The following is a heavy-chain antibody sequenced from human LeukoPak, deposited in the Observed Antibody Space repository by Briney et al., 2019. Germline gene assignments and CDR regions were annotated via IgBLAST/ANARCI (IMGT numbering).Heavy chain of an antibody. Sequence: QPGGPLRLSCAASGLTFSSYAMSWVRQAPGKGLEWVSAISGSGGSTYYADSVKGRFTISRDNSKNTLYLQMNSLRAEDTAVYYCAMGYCSGGSCYAFDYWGQGTLVTVSS. J-gene: IGHJ4*02. CDR2: ISGSGGST. V-gene: IGHV3-23*01. CDR3: AMGYCSGGSCYAFDY. D-gene: IGHD2-15*01. CDR1: GLTFSSYA.